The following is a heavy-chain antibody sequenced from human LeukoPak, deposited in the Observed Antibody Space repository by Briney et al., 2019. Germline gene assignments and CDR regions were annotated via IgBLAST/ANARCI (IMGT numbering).Heavy chain of an antibody. D-gene: IGHD1-26*01. Sequence: SETLSLTCTVSGGSISSSSYYWGWIRQPPGKGLEWIGSIYYSGSTYYNPSLKSRVTISVDTSKNQFFLKLNSVTAADTAVYYCAKAAGYSTIYWFDPWGQGTLVTVSS. V-gene: IGHV4-39*07. CDR3: AKAAGYSTIYWFDP. CDR1: GGSISSSSYY. J-gene: IGHJ5*02. CDR2: IYYSGST.